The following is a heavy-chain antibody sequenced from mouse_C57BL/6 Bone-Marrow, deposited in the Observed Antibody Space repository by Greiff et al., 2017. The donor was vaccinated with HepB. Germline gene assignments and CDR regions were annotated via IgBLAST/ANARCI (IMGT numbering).Heavy chain of an antibody. Sequence: VQLQESGAELARPGASVKLSCKASGYTFTSYGISWVKQRTGQGLEWIGEIYPRSGNTYYNEKFKGKATLTADKSSSTAYMELRSLTSEDSAVYFCAHYYGSPRFDYWGQGTTLTVSS. CDR1: GYTFTSYG. CDR2: IYPRSGNT. J-gene: IGHJ2*01. CDR3: AHYYGSPRFDY. D-gene: IGHD1-1*01. V-gene: IGHV1-81*01.